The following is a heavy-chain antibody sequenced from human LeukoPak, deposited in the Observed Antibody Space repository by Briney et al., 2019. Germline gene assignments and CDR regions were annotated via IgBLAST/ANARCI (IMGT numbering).Heavy chain of an antibody. V-gene: IGHV3-33*06. CDR3: AKDYGGYMDV. Sequence: GGSLRLSCAASGFNFSSYGMHWVRQAPGKGLEWVAVIWYDGSNKHYADSVKGRFTISRDNSKNTLYLQMNSLRAEDTAVYYCAKDYGGYMDVWGKGTTVTVSS. CDR1: GFNFSSYG. D-gene: IGHD4-23*01. J-gene: IGHJ6*03. CDR2: IWYDGSNK.